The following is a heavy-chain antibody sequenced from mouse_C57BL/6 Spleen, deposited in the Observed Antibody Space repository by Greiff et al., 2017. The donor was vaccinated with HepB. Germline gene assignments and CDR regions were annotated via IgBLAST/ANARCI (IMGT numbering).Heavy chain of an antibody. D-gene: IGHD2-4*01. J-gene: IGHJ3*01. CDR3: ARGYDYDAFAY. CDR1: GYTFTSYW. CDR2: IDPSDSYT. Sequence: QVQLKESGAELVKPGASVKLSCKASGYTFTSYWMQWVKQRPGQGLEWIGEIDPSDSYTNYNQKFKGKATLTVDTSSSTAYMQLSSMTSEDSAVYYCARGYDYDAFAYWGQGTLVTVSA. V-gene: IGHV1-50*01.